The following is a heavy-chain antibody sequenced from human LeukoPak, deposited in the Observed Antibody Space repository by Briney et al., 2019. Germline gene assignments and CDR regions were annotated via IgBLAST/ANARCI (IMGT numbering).Heavy chain of an antibody. CDR3: AKEGLGGDFDY. V-gene: IGHV3-30-3*01. CDR2: ISYDGSGK. Sequence: PGRSLRLSCAASGFTFSSYAMHWVRQAPGKGLEWVAVISYDGSGKFYPDSVKGRSTISRDDSRNTLYLQMNSLRPEDTALYHCAKEGLGGDFDYWGQGTLVTVSS. J-gene: IGHJ4*02. CDR1: GFTFSSYA. D-gene: IGHD3-16*01.